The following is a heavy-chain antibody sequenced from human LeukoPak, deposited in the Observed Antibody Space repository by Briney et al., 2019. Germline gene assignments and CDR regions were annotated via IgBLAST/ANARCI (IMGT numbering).Heavy chain of an antibody. D-gene: IGHD1/OR15-1a*01. J-gene: IGHJ4*02. Sequence: SETLSLTCTVSGYSASSGLFWGWIRQPPGKELEWVATIYHNGITHYNPSLKSRVTISVDTSKNQFSLKMNSVTAADTAVYYCTRGVALSDHGTIDSWGQGTLATVSS. CDR1: GYSASSGLF. CDR3: TRGVALSDHGTIDS. V-gene: IGHV4-38-2*02. CDR2: IYHNGIT.